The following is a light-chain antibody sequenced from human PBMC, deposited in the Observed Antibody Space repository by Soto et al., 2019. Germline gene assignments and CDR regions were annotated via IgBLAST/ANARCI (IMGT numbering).Light chain of an antibody. J-gene: IGKJ4*01. CDR1: QSVSNY. Sequence: EGVLTQSPATLSLSHAKRVSLSCRASQSVSNYLAWYHQKHGQAPRLLVSAASNRATGIPARFSGSGSGTDFTLTISSLEDEDFGVFYCQQVSSYPLTFGRGTKVDIK. CDR3: QQVSSYPLT. CDR2: AAS. V-gene: IGKV3-11*01.